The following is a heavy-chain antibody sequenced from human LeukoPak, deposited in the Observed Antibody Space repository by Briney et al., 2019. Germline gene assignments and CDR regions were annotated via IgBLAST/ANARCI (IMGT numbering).Heavy chain of an antibody. D-gene: IGHD3-3*01. CDR2: ISYDGSNK. V-gene: IGHV3-30*03. CDR1: GFTFSSYS. J-gene: IGHJ6*02. CDR3: AGYYDFWSGYQPYYYYGMDV. Sequence: GGSLRLSCAASGFTFSSYSMNWVRQAPGKGLEWVAVISYDGSNKYYADSVKGRFTISRDNSKNTLYLQMNSLRAEDTAVYYCAGYYDFWSGYQPYYYYGMDVWGQGTTVTVSS.